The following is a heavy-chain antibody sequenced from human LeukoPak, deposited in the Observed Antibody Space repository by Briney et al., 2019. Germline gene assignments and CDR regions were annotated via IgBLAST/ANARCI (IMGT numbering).Heavy chain of an antibody. CDR1: GFTFSSYS. V-gene: IGHV3-48*04. J-gene: IGHJ4*02. Sequence: GGSLRLSCAASGFTFSSYSMNWVRQAPGKGLEWISYITGSGDTIYYADSVKGRFTISRDNAKNSLFLQMNSLTADDTALYYCARERTTITSGTAIGGYWGQGTLVTVSS. CDR2: ITGSGDTI. D-gene: IGHD4-11*01. CDR3: ARERTTITSGTAIGGY.